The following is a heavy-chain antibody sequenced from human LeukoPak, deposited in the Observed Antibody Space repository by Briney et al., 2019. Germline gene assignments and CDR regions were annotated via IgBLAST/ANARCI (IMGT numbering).Heavy chain of an antibody. D-gene: IGHD6-13*01. CDR3: ARSPALYSSSWYDHYYYYYMDV. Sequence: ASVKVSCKASGYTFTSYDINWVRQATGQGLEWMGWMNPNSGNTGYAQKFQGRVTITRNTSISTAYMELSSLRSEDTAVYYCARSPALYSSSWYDHYYYYYMDVWGKGTTVTVSS. CDR2: MNPNSGNT. V-gene: IGHV1-8*03. J-gene: IGHJ6*03. CDR1: GYTFTSYD.